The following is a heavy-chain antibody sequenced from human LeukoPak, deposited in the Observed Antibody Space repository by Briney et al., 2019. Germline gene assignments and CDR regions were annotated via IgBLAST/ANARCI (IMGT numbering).Heavy chain of an antibody. J-gene: IGHJ2*01. CDR3: ARGQIYDYWTPVSWKFDL. CDR1: GFSITSGYF. V-gene: IGHV4-38-2*02. D-gene: IGHD3/OR15-3a*01. CDR2: IYTAGAGST. Sequence: SETLSLTCSVSGFSITSGYFWGWIRQSPGKGLEWIGNIYTAGAGSTYYNPSVKSRVTLFSDKAKNQLSLKMNSVTAADTAVYYCARGQIYDYWTPVSWKFDLWGRGTLVSVSS.